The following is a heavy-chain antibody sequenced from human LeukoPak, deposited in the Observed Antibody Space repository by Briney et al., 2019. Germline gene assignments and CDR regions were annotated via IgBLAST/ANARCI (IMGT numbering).Heavy chain of an antibody. J-gene: IGHJ4*02. CDR2: IKHDGSEN. CDR1: GFTFNTYY. D-gene: IGHD2-2*01. Sequence: GGSLRLSCAASGFTFNTYYMTWVRQAPGKGLEWVAGIKHDGSENSYMDSVKGRFTISRDNSRNSLYLQMNRLRSEDTAVYFCARERYCTSATCYVGLPFDSWGQGTLVTVSS. V-gene: IGHV3-7*01. CDR3: ARERYCTSATCYVGLPFDS.